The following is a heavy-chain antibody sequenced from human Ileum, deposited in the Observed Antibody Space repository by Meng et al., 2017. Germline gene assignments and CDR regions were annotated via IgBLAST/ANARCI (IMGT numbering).Heavy chain of an antibody. CDR1: GYRFTDYG. Sequence: ASVKVSCKASGYRFTDYGISWVRQAPGQGLEWMGWISANSGDTNYAPKFQGRVTMTTDTSTNTAYMELRSLRSDDTAVYYCARSAPTTRLRLQTWGQGTLVTVSS. D-gene: IGHD1-26*01. V-gene: IGHV1-18*01. CDR3: ARSAPTTRLRLQT. CDR2: ISANSGDT. J-gene: IGHJ4*02.